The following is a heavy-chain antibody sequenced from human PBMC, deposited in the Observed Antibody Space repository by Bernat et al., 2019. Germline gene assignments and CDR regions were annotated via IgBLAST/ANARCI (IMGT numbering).Heavy chain of an antibody. J-gene: IGHJ3*02. D-gene: IGHD4-17*01. CDR1: GGSISSYY. V-gene: IGHV4-59*01. CDR2: IYYSGST. CDR3: ARAHGDRDAFDI. Sequence: QVQLQESGPGLVKPSETLSLTCTVSGGSISSYYWSWIRQPPGKGLEWIGYIYYSGSTNYNPSLKSRVTISVDTSKTQFSLKLSSVTAADTAVYYCARAHGDRDAFDIWGQGTMVTVSS.